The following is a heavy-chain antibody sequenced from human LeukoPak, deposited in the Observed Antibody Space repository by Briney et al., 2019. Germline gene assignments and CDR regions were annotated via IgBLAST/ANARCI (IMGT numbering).Heavy chain of an antibody. J-gene: IGHJ4*02. V-gene: IGHV4-39*07. Sequence: PSETLSLTCTVSGGSISSSSYYWGWIRQPPGKGLEWIGSIYYSGSTYYNPSLKSRVTISVDTSKNQFSLKLSSVTAADTAVYYCARVRVGSGYLFDYWGQGTLVTVSS. CDR1: GGSISSSSYY. D-gene: IGHD3-3*01. CDR2: IYYSGST. CDR3: ARVRVGSGYLFDY.